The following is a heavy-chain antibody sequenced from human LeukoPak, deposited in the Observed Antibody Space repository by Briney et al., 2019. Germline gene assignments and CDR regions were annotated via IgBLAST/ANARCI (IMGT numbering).Heavy chain of an antibody. CDR3: ARNGQLLSGGNWFDP. CDR2: INPNNGDT. CDR1: GYIFSGFY. J-gene: IGHJ5*02. V-gene: IGHV1-2*02. Sequence: VSVKVSCKASGYIFSGFYMHWVRQAPGQGPEWMGWINPNNGDTKYAQKFHDRVTMTRDTSLTTAYMELTRLTSDDTAFYYCARNGQLLSGGNWFDPWGQGALVTVSS. D-gene: IGHD2-2*01.